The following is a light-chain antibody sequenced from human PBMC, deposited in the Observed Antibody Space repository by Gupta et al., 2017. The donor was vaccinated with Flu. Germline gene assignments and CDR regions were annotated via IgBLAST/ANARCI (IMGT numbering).Light chain of an antibody. Sequence: AIRMTQSPSSFSASTGDRVTITCRASQGISSYLAWYQQKPGKAPKLLIYAASTLQSGVPSRFSGSGSGTDFTLIISCLQSEDFATYYCQQDDSYPQAFGGGTKVEIK. CDR3: QQDDSYPQA. V-gene: IGKV1-8*01. CDR1: QGISSY. CDR2: AAS. J-gene: IGKJ4*01.